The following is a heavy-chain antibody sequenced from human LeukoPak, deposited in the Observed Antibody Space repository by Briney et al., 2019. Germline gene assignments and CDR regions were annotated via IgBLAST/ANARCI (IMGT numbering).Heavy chain of an antibody. CDR3: ARDLSWFGDFNWFDP. Sequence: PGGSLRLSCAASGFTFSSDSMNWVRQAPGKGLEWVSSISSSSSYIYYADSVKGRFTISRDNAKNSLYLQMNSLRAEDTAVYYCARDLSWFGDFNWFDPWGQGTLVTVSS. V-gene: IGHV3-21*01. D-gene: IGHD3-10*01. CDR1: GFTFSSDS. CDR2: ISSSSSYI. J-gene: IGHJ5*02.